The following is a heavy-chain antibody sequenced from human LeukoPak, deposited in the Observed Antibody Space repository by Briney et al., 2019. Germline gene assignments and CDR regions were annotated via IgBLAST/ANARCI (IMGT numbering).Heavy chain of an antibody. CDR2: ISSSSSYI. CDR3: AREHRLDYYGSSGYYFDY. Sequence: SGGSLRLSCAASGFTFTSYSMNWVRKAPGKGLEWGSSISSSSSYIYYADSVKGRFTISRDNAKNSLYLQMNSLRAEDTAVYYCAREHRLDYYGSSGYYFDYWGQGTLVTVSS. D-gene: IGHD3-22*01. CDR1: GFTFTSYS. V-gene: IGHV3-21*01. J-gene: IGHJ4*02.